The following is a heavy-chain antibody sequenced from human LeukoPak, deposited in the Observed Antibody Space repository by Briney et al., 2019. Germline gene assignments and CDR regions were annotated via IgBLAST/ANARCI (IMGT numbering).Heavy chain of an antibody. V-gene: IGHV1-2*02. CDR1: GYTFTGYY. CDR2: INPNSGGT. Sequence: ASVKVSCKASGYTFTGYYMRWVRQAPGQGLEWMGWINPNSGGTNYAQKFQGRVTMTRDTSISTAYMELSRLRSDDTAVYYCARAPDYYDSSGYYDQTHFDYWGQGTLVTVSS. J-gene: IGHJ4*02. D-gene: IGHD3-22*01. CDR3: ARAPDYYDSSGYYDQTHFDY.